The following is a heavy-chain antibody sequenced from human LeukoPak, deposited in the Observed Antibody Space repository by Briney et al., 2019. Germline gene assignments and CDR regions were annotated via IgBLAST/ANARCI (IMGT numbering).Heavy chain of an antibody. CDR3: AREVGRDGYNSFDY. Sequence: GGSPRLSCAASGFIVSSNYMSWVRQAPGKGLQWVSIIYSGGSTYYADSVKGRFTISRDNSKNTLYLQMNSLRAEDTAVYYCAREVGRDGYNSFDYWGQGTLVTVSS. V-gene: IGHV3-53*01. J-gene: IGHJ4*02. CDR1: GFIVSSNY. D-gene: IGHD5-24*01. CDR2: IYSGGST.